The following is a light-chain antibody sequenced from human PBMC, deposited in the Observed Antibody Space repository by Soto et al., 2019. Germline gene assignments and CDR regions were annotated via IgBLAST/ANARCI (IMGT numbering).Light chain of an antibody. CDR3: QAWDSSSAV. CDR2: QGN. V-gene: IGLV3-1*01. J-gene: IGLJ2*01. Sequence: SYELTQPPSVSVSPGQTASITCSGDKLGDNYACWYQQKPGQSPVLVIYQGNKRPSGIPERFSGSNSGNTATLTISGTQAMDEADYYCQAWDSSSAVFGGGTKVTVL. CDR1: KLGDNY.